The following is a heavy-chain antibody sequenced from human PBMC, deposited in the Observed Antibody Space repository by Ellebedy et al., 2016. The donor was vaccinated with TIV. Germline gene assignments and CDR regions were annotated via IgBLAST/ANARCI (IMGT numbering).Heavy chain of an antibody. J-gene: IGHJ4*02. V-gene: IGHV1-46*01. CDR1: GYSFSNYY. D-gene: IGHD6-19*01. CDR2: INPNDDTK. CDR3: ARESSGYGGYDY. Sequence: AASVKVSCKASGYSFSNYYMHWVRQAPGQGLEWMGIINPNDDTKSYAQNFQGRVTITADKSTSTAYMELSSLRSEDTAVYYCARESSGYGGYDYWGQGTLVTVSS.